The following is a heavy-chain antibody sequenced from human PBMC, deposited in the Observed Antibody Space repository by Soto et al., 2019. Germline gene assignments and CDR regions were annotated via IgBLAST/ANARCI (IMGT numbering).Heavy chain of an antibody. J-gene: IGHJ4*02. CDR1: GFTFSSFA. V-gene: IGHV3-23*01. CDR3: ARDNWNSY. D-gene: IGHD1-1*01. Sequence: PGGSLRLSCAASGFTFSSFAMTWVRQAPGKGLEWVSTTSDTGEDIYYADPVKGRFTISRDNAKNTLFLQMNTLRVDDTAVYYCARDNWNSYWGQGTLVTVSS. CDR2: TSDTGEDI.